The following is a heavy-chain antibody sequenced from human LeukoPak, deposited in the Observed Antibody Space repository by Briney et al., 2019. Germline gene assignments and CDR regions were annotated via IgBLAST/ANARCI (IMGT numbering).Heavy chain of an antibody. CDR2: ISTYHDIT. J-gene: IGHJ4*02. V-gene: IGHV1-18*01. Sequence: ASVKVSCKASGYTFTNIGISWGRQAPGQGLEWMGWISTYHDITDYAQKFHGRVTMTKDTSTATVYMELRSLTSDDTAVYFCARSLHSYDIRGGHCYGYWGQGTLVTVSS. CDR3: ARSLHSYDIRGGHCYGY. D-gene: IGHD3-3*01. CDR1: GYTFTNIG.